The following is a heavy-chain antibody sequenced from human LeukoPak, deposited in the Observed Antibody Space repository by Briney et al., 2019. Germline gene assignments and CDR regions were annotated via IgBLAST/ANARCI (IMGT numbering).Heavy chain of an antibody. CDR2: MSYDGSNK. D-gene: IGHD1-26*01. J-gene: IGHJ6*03. CDR3: ASNIVGATPWVYYYYMDV. CDR1: GFTFNDYA. V-gene: IGHV3-30*04. Sequence: GGSLRLSCAASGFTFNDYAMHWFRQAPGKGLNWVEVMSYDGSNKYYADSVKGRFTISRDNSKNTLYLQMNSLRAEDTAVYYCASNIVGATPWVYYYYMDVWGKGTTVTVSS.